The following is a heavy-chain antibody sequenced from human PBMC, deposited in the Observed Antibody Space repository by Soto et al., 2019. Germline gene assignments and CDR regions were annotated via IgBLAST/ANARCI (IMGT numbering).Heavy chain of an antibody. D-gene: IGHD2-21*02. CDR2: ISSSGYST. CDR1: GFTFNNYA. V-gene: IGHV3-23*01. J-gene: IGHJ4*02. CDR3: AKGSVVVAAKFDS. Sequence: EVQLLESGGDLVRPGVSRRLSCAASGFTFNNYAMSWVRQAPGKGLEWVSAISSSGYSTYYTDSVKGRFTISRDNSRNTVYLQMKNLRAEDTAVYYCAKGSVVVAAKFDSWGQGTLVTVSS.